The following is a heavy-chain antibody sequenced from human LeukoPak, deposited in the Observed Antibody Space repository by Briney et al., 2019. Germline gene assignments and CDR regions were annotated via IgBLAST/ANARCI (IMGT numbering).Heavy chain of an antibody. Sequence: PSETLSLTCTVSGDSLTSGSYYWSWIRQPPGRGLVWIGYVYYSGSTNYNPSLKSRVTMSVDTSKNQFPLMLISVTAADTAVYYCARGYSSSWYPSAFDIWGQGTMVTVSS. V-gene: IGHV4-61*01. J-gene: IGHJ3*02. CDR1: GDSLTSGSYY. D-gene: IGHD6-13*01. CDR2: VYYSGST. CDR3: ARGYSSSWYPSAFDI.